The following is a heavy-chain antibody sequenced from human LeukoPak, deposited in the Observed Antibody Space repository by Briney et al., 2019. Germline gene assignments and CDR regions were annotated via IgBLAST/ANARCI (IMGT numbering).Heavy chain of an antibody. CDR2: IIPIFGTA. V-gene: IGHV1-69*05. J-gene: IGHJ5*02. Sequence: SVKVSCKASGGTFSSYAISWVRQAPGQGLEWMGGIIPIFGTANYAQKFQGRVTITTDESTSTAYMELSSLRSEDTAVYYCAVAAAGRMKFDPWGQGTLVTVSS. D-gene: IGHD6-13*01. CDR3: AVAAAGRMKFDP. CDR1: GGTFSSYA.